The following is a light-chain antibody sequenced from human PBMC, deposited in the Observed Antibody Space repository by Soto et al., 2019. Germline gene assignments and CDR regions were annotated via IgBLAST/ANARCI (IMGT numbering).Light chain of an antibody. CDR2: EVS. V-gene: IGLV2-14*01. Sequence: QSALTQPASVSGSPGQSITISCTGTSSDIGNDDYVSWSQQHPGKAPKLIIYEVSNRPSGVSDRFSGSKSGNTASLTISGLQADDEADYYFSSYTTSHTRVFGSGTKLTVL. CDR3: SSYTTSHTRV. J-gene: IGLJ1*01. CDR1: SSDIGNDDY.